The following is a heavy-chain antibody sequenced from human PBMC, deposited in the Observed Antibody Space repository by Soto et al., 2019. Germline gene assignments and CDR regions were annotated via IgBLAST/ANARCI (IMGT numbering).Heavy chain of an antibody. D-gene: IGHD5-18*01. CDR2: INPNSGGT. Sequence: ASVKVSCKASGYTFTGYYMHWVRQAPGQGLEWMGWINPNSGGTNYAQKFQGWVTMTRDTSISTAYMELSRLRSDDTAVYYCARDRIGAMAANAFDIWGPGTMVTVSS. CDR1: GYTFTGYY. V-gene: IGHV1-2*04. J-gene: IGHJ3*02. CDR3: ARDRIGAMAANAFDI.